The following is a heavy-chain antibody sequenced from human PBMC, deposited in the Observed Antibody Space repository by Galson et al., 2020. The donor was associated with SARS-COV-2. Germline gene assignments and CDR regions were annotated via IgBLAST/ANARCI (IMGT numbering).Heavy chain of an antibody. D-gene: IGHD2-8*01. CDR1: GGSITSTSYY. CDR2: IYYSGST. V-gene: IGHV4-39*01. Sequence: SEPLSLTCPVPGGSITSTSYYWGSIRQPPGTGLEWIGLIYYSGSTYYNPSLKSRVTVSVDTSKNQFSLKLTSVTAPDTAVYFCARLVSLNTDYYFDYWGQGTLVTVSS. J-gene: IGHJ4*02. CDR3: ARLVSLNTDYYFDY.